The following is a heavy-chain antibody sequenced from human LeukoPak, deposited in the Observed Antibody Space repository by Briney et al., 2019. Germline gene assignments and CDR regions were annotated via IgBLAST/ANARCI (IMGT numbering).Heavy chain of an antibody. V-gene: IGHV3-33*06. Sequence: GGSLRLSCAASGFTFSHCGMHWVRQAPGKGLEWVALIWYDGSSEYYADSVKGRFTISRDNSKNTLYMQMNSLRAEDTAVYYCAKLPWGSYRHDALDIWGQGTTVTVSS. CDR3: AKLPWGSYRHDALDI. D-gene: IGHD3-16*02. CDR2: IWYDGSSE. CDR1: GFTFSHCG. J-gene: IGHJ3*02.